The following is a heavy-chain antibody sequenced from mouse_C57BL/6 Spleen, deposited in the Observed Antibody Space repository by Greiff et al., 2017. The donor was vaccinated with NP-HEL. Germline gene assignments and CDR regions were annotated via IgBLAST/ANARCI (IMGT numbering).Heavy chain of an antibody. CDR3: ARGIYYDYGFAY. CDR2: INPGSGGT. J-gene: IGHJ3*01. Sequence: VQLQQSGAELVRPGTSVKVSCKASGYAFTNYLIEWVKQRPGQGLEWIGVINPGSGGTNYNEKFKGKATLTADKSSSTAYMQLSSLTSEDSAVYCCARGIYYDYGFAYWGQGTLVTVSA. V-gene: IGHV1-54*01. D-gene: IGHD2-4*01. CDR1: GYAFTNYL.